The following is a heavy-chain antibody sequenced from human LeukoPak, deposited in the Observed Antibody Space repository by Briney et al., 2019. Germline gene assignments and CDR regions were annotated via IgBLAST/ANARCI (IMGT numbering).Heavy chain of an antibody. J-gene: IGHJ4*02. CDR1: GFTFSSSW. Sequence: PGGSLRLSCAASGFTFSSSWMSWVRQAPGKGLEWVANIKQDESEKYYVDSVKGRFTTSRDNAKNSLYLQMNILRAEDTAVYYCARDSTYATRFDYWGQGTLVTVSS. D-gene: IGHD2-15*01. CDR3: ARDSTYATRFDY. V-gene: IGHV3-7*01. CDR2: IKQDESEK.